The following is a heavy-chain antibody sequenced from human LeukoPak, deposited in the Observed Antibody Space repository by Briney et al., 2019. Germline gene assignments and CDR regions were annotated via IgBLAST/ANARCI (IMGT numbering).Heavy chain of an antibody. D-gene: IGHD2-15*01. J-gene: IGHJ4*02. CDR1: GFTFSSYW. CDR2: IKQDRSEK. Sequence: GGSLRLSCAASGFTFSSYWMSWVRQAPGKGLEWVASIKQDRSEKYYVDSVKGRFTISRDNAKNSLYLQMNSLRAEDTAVYYCARELGYCSGGSCYHPDYWGQGTLVTVSS. V-gene: IGHV3-7*01. CDR3: ARELGYCSGGSCYHPDY.